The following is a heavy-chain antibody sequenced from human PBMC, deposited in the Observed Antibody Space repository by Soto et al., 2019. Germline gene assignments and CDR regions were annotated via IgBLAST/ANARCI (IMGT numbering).Heavy chain of an antibody. Sequence: GGSLRLSCAASGFTFRNYNMNWVRQAPGKGLEWLSYISGASGTIYYADSMQGRFTISGDNAKNSLYLQMNSLRAEDTAMYYCASPPYFHDSSDYYFDDAFDIWGQGTMVTVSS. CDR3: ASPPYFHDSSDYYFDDAFDI. D-gene: IGHD3-22*01. J-gene: IGHJ3*02. CDR2: ISGASGTI. V-gene: IGHV3-48*01. CDR1: GFTFRNYN.